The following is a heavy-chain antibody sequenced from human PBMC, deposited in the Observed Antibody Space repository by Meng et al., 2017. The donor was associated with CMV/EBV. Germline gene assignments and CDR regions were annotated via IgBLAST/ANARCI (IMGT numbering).Heavy chain of an antibody. J-gene: IGHJ5*02. D-gene: IGHD3-10*01. V-gene: IGHV1-69*02. CDR2: TIPILGIA. Sequence: SSVNVSLMASGYTLTGYYMHWLRQAPAQGLEWMGRTIPILGIADYAQKFQGRLTITADKSTRTAFMELSSLRSEDTAVNYCARSLGPPFGDLLYLWGQGTLVTVSS. CDR3: ARSLGPPFGDLLYL. CDR1: GYTLTGYY.